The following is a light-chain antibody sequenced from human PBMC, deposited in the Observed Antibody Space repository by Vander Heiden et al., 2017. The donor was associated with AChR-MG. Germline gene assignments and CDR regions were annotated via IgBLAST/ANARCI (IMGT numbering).Light chain of an antibody. CDR1: SSNIGSKN. CDR3: EAWDESLSGVNWV. CDR2: RNN. Sequence: QSVLTQPPSASGTPGQRVPISCSGSSSNIGSKNVNWYQQLPGTAPKLHISRNNQRPSGVPDRFSGSKSGTSASLAISGLRSEDEADYYCEAWDESLSGVNWVFGGGTKLTVL. V-gene: IGLV1-47*01. J-gene: IGLJ3*02.